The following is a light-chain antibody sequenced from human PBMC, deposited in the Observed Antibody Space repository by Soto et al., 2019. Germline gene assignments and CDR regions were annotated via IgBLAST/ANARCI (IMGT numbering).Light chain of an antibody. CDR1: QDITNY. CDR2: EAS. J-gene: IGKJ4*01. Sequence: DIQMTQSPSSLSASVGDRVTITCQASQDITNYLNWYQQKPGKAPKVLIYEASNLETGVPSRFSGSGSGTDFTFTISSLQPEDIANYYCQHYHSVPLTFGGGTKVEIK. V-gene: IGKV1-33*01. CDR3: QHYHSVPLT.